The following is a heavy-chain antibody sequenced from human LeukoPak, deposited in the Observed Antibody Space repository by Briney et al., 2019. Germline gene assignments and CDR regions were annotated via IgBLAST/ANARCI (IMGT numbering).Heavy chain of an antibody. Sequence: GGSLRLSCAASGFTFSSYWMSWVRQAPGKGLEWVANIKQDGSEKYYVDSVKGRFTISRDNAKNSLYLQMNSLRAEDTAVYYCARPLRESGYFYFDYWGQGTLVTVSS. J-gene: IGHJ4*02. CDR3: ARPLRESGYFYFDY. V-gene: IGHV3-7*01. D-gene: IGHD3-3*01. CDR1: GFTFSSYW. CDR2: IKQDGSEK.